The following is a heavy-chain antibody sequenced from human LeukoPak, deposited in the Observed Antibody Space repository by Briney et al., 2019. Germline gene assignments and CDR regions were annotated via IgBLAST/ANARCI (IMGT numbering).Heavy chain of an antibody. J-gene: IGHJ6*02. CDR1: GYTFTSYD. V-gene: IGHV1-8*01. D-gene: IGHD3-22*01. CDR3: AKGGDYDSSGYYPTSYYGMDV. CDR2: MNPNSGNT. Sequence: ASVKVSCKASGYTFTSYDINWVRQATGQGLEWMGWMNPNSGNTGYAQKFQGRVTMTRNTSISTAYMELSSLRSEDTAVYYCAKGGDYDSSGYYPTSYYGMDVWGQGTTVTVSS.